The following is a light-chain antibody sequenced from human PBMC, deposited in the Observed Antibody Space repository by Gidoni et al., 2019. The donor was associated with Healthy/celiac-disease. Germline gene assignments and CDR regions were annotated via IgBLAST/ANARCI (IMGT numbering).Light chain of an antibody. CDR1: QSVSSN. V-gene: IGKV3-15*01. J-gene: IGKJ4*01. CDR3: QQYNNWPPLT. Sequence: EIVMTQSPATLSVSPGERAPLSCRASQSVSSNLAWYQQKPGQAPRLLIYGASTRATGIPAGFSGSGSGTEFTLTISSLQSEDFAVDYCQQYNNWPPLTFGGGTKVEIK. CDR2: GAS.